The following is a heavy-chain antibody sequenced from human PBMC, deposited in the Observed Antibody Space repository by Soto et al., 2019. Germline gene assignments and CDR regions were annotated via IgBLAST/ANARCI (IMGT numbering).Heavy chain of an antibody. D-gene: IGHD5-12*01. CDR1: GFSFSTNS. V-gene: IGHV3-23*01. J-gene: IGHJ4*02. CDR3: AKEQRVATTYSGYY. Sequence: GGSLRLSCKASGFSFSTNSMGWLRQAPGKGLDWVSSISDVADRIYYADSVRGRFTISRDNSKNTLYLQMNSLRAEDTAVYYCAKEQRVATTYSGYYWGQGTLVTVSS. CDR2: ISDVADRI.